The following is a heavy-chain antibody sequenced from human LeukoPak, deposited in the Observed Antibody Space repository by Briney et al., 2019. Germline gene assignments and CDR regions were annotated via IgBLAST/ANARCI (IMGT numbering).Heavy chain of an antibody. CDR3: ARAWPYYDFWSGYFDY. Sequence: SSVKVSYKASGGTFSSYTISWVRQAPGQGLEWMARIIPILGIANYAQKFQGRVTITADKSTSTAYMELSSLRSEDTAVYYCARAWPYYDFWSGYFDYWGQGTLVTVSS. V-gene: IGHV1-69*02. CDR2: IIPILGIA. CDR1: GGTFSSYT. D-gene: IGHD3-3*01. J-gene: IGHJ4*02.